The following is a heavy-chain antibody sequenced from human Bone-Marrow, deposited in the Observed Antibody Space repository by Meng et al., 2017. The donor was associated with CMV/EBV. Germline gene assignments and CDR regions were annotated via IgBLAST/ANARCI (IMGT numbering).Heavy chain of an antibody. D-gene: IGHD6-6*01. CDR1: GGSISSSSYY. J-gene: IGHJ4*02. V-gene: IGHV4-39*01. Sequence: GSLRLSCTVSGGSISSSSYYWGWIRQPPGKGLEWIGSIYYSGSTYYNPSLKSRVTISVDTSKNQFSLKLSSVTAADTAVYYCARLGGYSSSFYYYFDYCGQGTLVTVSS. CDR3: ARLGGYSSSFYYYFDY. CDR2: IYYSGST.